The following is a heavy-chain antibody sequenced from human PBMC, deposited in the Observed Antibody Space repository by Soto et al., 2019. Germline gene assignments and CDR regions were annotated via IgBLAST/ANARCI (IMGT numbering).Heavy chain of an antibody. V-gene: IGHV3-23*01. D-gene: IGHD1-1*01. CDR3: AKPTGPWDDQGPI. J-gene: IGHJ3*02. CDR1: EFTFSSYA. Sequence: PGGSLRLSCAASEFTFSSYAMSWVRQAPGKGLEWVSAISGSGGSTYYADSVKGRFTISRDNSKNTLYLQKNSLRAEDKAVFYCAKPTGPWDDQGPIRGQGTMVTVSS. CDR2: ISGSGGST.